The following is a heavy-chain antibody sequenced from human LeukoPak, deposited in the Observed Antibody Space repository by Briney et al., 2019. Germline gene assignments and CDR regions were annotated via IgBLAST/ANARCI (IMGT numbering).Heavy chain of an antibody. CDR1: GFTFSAHW. D-gene: IGHD4-23*01. J-gene: IGHJ4*02. CDR2: IKQDGSDK. V-gene: IGHV3-7*03. Sequence: GGSLRLSCAASGFTFSAHWLSWVRQAPGKGLEGVANIKQDGSDKYYVDSVKGRFTIPRDNAKNSLYLQMNSLRAEDTAVYYCARKTVVGSYFDYWGQGTPVTVSS. CDR3: ARKTVVGSYFDY.